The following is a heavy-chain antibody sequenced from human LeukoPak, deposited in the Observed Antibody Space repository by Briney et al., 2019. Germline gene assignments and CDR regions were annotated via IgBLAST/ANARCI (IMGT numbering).Heavy chain of an antibody. CDR3: ARQGTTVTHFDY. Sequence: SETLSLTCTVAGGPISGYYWSWIRQPPGKELEWIGYIYPSGSSGSANYNPSLTSRVTISIDTSKNQFSLTLSSVTAADTAVYYCARQGTTVTHFDYWGQGTLVTVSS. CDR1: GGPISGYY. J-gene: IGHJ4*02. D-gene: IGHD4-11*01. V-gene: IGHV4-59*01. CDR2: IYPSGSSGSA.